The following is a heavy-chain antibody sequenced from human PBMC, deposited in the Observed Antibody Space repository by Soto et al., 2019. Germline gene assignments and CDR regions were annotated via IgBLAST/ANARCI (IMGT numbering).Heavy chain of an antibody. J-gene: IGHJ5*02. CDR1: GGSISSGSYS. CDR3: ATQEVGGSYVYTFDP. V-gene: IGHV4-39*02. D-gene: IGHD1-26*01. CDR2: IYYIGNT. Sequence: PSETLSLTCSVSGGSISSGSYSWGWIRQPPGKGLEWIGTIYYIGNTYYTPSLKSRVTISVDTSKNHFSLKLSSVTAADTAVYYCATQEVGGSYVYTFDPWGQGTLVTVSS.